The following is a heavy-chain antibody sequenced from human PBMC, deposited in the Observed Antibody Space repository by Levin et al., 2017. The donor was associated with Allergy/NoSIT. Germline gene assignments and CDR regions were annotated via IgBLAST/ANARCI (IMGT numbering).Heavy chain of an antibody. Sequence: SVTLSLTCTVSGGSISSDYWTWIRQPAGKGLEWIGRIYSSGSTNYNPSLKSRVTMSVDTSQNQFSLKLNSVTAADTAVYYCARELGGWRPFDYWGQGTLVSVSS. CDR1: GGSISSDY. V-gene: IGHV4-4*07. J-gene: IGHJ4*02. CDR3: ARELGGWRPFDY. D-gene: IGHD3-16*01. CDR2: IYSSGST.